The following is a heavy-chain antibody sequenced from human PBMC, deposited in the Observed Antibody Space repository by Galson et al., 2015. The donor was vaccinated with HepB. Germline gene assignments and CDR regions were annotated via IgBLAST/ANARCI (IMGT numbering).Heavy chain of an antibody. V-gene: IGHV3-30-3*01. CDR3: ARDRRSYTDIWGSHRLYPHDTFDI. D-gene: IGHD3-16*02. CDR2: ILYDGSNM. Sequence: SLRLSCAASGFTFSSHAMHWVRQAPGKGLEWVALILYDGSNMYYAGSVKGRFTVSRDNSKTTLYLHMNSLSAEDTAVYYCARDRRSYTDIWGSHRLYPHDTFDIWGQGTMVTVSS. J-gene: IGHJ3*02. CDR1: GFTFSSHA.